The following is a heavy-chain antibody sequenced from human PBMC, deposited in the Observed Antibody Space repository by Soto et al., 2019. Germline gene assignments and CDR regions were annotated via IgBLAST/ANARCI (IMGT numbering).Heavy chain of an antibody. V-gene: IGHV6-1*01. D-gene: IGHD3-22*01. CDR3: ARSGPGGYIDY. Sequence: SQTLSLTCVISGDSVSSKNAAWHWIRQSPSRGPEWLGRTYYRSKWHSGYAVSVRSRITISPDTSKNRFSLQLNSVTPDDTAVYYCARSGPGGYIDYWGRGTLVTVSS. CDR2: TYYRSKWHS. CDR1: GDSVSSKNAA. J-gene: IGHJ4*02.